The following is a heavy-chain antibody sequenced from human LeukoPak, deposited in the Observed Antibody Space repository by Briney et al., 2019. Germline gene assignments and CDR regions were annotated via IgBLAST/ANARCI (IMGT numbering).Heavy chain of an antibody. CDR3: ARDGAPHYDFWSGYPRDINAFDI. CDR1: GYSISSGYY. Sequence: SETLSLTCTVSGYSISSGYYWGWIRQPPGKGLEWIGYIYYSGSTYYNPSLKSRVTISVDTSKNQFSLKLSSVTAADTAVYYCARDGAPHYDFWSGYPRDINAFDIWGQGTMVTVSS. V-gene: IGHV4-38-2*02. D-gene: IGHD3-3*01. J-gene: IGHJ3*02. CDR2: IYYSGST.